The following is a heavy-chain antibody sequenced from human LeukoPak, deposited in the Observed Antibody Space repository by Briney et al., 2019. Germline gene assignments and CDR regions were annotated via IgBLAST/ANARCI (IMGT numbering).Heavy chain of an antibody. D-gene: IGHD5-18*01. Sequence: ASVKVSCKVSGYTLTELSMHWVRQAPGKGLEWMGGFDPEDGETIYAQKFQGRVTMTEDTSTDTAYMDLSSLRSEDTAVYYCATGRQLWLRPPFDYWGQGTLVTVSS. CDR1: GYTLTELS. CDR2: FDPEDGET. V-gene: IGHV1-24*01. CDR3: ATGRQLWLRPPFDY. J-gene: IGHJ4*02.